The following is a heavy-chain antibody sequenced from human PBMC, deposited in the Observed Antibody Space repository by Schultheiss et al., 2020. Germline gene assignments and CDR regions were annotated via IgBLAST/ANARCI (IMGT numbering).Heavy chain of an antibody. CDR3: ARDRDYGDYYYYYGMDV. D-gene: IGHD4-17*01. CDR1: GFTFSSYA. J-gene: IGHJ6*02. V-gene: IGHV3-30*03. CDR2: ISYDGSNK. Sequence: GGSLRLSCAASGFTFSSYAIHWVRQAPGKGLEWVAVISYDGSNKYYADSVKGRFTISRDNSKNTLYLQMNSLRAEDTAVYYCARDRDYGDYYYYYGMDVWGQGTTVNVSS.